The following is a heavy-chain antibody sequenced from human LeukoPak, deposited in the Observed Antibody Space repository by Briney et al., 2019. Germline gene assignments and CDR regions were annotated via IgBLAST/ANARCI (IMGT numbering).Heavy chain of an antibody. Sequence: GGSLRLSCAASGFTFSSYAMSWVRQAPGKGLEWVSAISGSGGSTYYADSVKGRLTISRDSSKNTLYLQMNSLRAEDTAVYYCAKGSHGYCSSTSCFHLDYWGQGTLVTVSS. J-gene: IGHJ4*02. CDR2: ISGSGGST. V-gene: IGHV3-23*01. CDR3: AKGSHGYCSSTSCFHLDY. CDR1: GFTFSSYA. D-gene: IGHD2-2*01.